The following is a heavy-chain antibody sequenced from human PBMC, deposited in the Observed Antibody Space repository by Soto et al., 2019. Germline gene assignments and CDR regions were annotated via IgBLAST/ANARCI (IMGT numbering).Heavy chain of an antibody. V-gene: IGHV1-8*01. Sequence: ASVKVSFKASGYTFTSYDINWVRQATGQGLEWMGWMNPNSGNTGYAQKFQGRVTMTRNTSISTAYMELSSLRSEDTAVYYCARGRRDGYIDQPWGQGTLVTVSS. J-gene: IGHJ5*02. D-gene: IGHD5-12*01. CDR1: GYTFTSYD. CDR2: MNPNSGNT. CDR3: ARGRRDGYIDQP.